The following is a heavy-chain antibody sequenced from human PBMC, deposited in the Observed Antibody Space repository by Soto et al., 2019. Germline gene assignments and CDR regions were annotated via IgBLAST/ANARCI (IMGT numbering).Heavy chain of an antibody. Sequence: ASVKVSCQASGYTFTSYYMHWVRQAPGQGLEWMGIINPSGGSTSYAQKFQGRVTVTRDTSTSTVYMELSSLRSEDTAVYYCASSSWYHDDYMDVWGKGTTVTVSS. CDR1: GYTFTSYY. J-gene: IGHJ6*03. V-gene: IGHV1-46*03. CDR2: INPSGGST. CDR3: ASSSWYHDDYMDV. D-gene: IGHD6-13*01.